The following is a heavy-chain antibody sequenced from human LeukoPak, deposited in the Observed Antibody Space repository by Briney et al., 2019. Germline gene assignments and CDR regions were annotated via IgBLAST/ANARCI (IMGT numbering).Heavy chain of an antibody. CDR3: ARDRVEMATMGNWYFDL. D-gene: IGHD5-24*01. Sequence: SETLSLTCTVSGGSISSGGYYWSWIRQHPGKGLEWIGHIYYSGSTYYNPSLKSRVTISVDTSKNQFSLKLSSVTAADTAVYYCARDRVEMATMGNWYFDLWGRGTLVTVSS. CDR2: IYYSGST. J-gene: IGHJ2*01. CDR1: GGSISSGGYY. V-gene: IGHV4-31*03.